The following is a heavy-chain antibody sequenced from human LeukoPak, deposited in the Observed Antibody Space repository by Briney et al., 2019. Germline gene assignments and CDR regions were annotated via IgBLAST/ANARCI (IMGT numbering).Heavy chain of an antibody. J-gene: IGHJ4*02. V-gene: IGHV1-8*01. CDR2: MSPNSGNT. CDR1: GYTFTSYD. CDR3: ARIIQDSSSPSAYFDY. Sequence: ASVKVSCKASGYTFTSYDINWVRQATGQGLEWMGWMSPNSGNTGYAQKFQGRVTMTRNTSISTAYMELSSLRSEDTAVYYCARIIQDSSSPSAYFDYWGQGTLVTVSS. D-gene: IGHD6-6*01.